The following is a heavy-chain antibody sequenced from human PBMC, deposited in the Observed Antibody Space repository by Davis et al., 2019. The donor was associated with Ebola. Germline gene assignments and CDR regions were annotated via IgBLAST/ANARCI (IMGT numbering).Heavy chain of an antibody. CDR2: ISGSGGST. Sequence: ETLSLTCAASGFTFSSYAMSWVRQAPGKGLEWVSAISGSGGSTYYADSVKGRFTISRDNSKNTLYLQMNSLRAEDTAVYYCAKDGDRRPFDYWGQGTLVTVSS. D-gene: IGHD2-21*01. CDR1: GFTFSSYA. CDR3: AKDGDRRPFDY. J-gene: IGHJ4*02. V-gene: IGHV3-23*01.